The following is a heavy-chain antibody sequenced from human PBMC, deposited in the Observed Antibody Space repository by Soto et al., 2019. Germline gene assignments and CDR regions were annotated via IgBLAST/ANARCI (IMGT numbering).Heavy chain of an antibody. CDR2: IWSDGTNK. J-gene: IGHJ4*02. D-gene: IGHD1-26*01. V-gene: IGHV3-33*01. CDR3: ARGGRISEGTRLDN. CDR1: EFSFPDYA. Sequence: QIHLVESGGGVVQPGRSLRLSCAASEFSFPDYAMHWVRQAPDKGLEWVSVIWSDGTNKYYVDSVKGRFTISRDNSNQTLLLHMNSLRAEDTAVYYCARGGRISEGTRLDNWGQGILVTVSS.